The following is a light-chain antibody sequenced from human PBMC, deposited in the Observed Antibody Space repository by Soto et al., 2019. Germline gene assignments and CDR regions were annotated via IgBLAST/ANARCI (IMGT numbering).Light chain of an antibody. CDR1: QGISSD. CDR3: QQFNSYPRT. J-gene: IGKJ4*01. V-gene: IGKV1-13*02. CDR2: DVS. Sequence: AIQLTQSPSSLSASVGDRVTITCRASQGISSDLAWYQQNPGKAPKLLIYDVSNLESGVPSRFSGGESGTDFILNISSLQPEDFATYYCQQFNSYPRTFGGGTKVEIK.